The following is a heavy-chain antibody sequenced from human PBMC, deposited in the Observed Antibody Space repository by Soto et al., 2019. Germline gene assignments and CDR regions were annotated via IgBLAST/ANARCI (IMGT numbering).Heavy chain of an antibody. CDR3: ARDLTGLRFLEWPDAFDI. Sequence: QVPLVQSGAEVKKPGASVKVSCKASGYTFTSYGISWVRQAPGQGLEWMGWISAYNGNTNYAQKLQGRVTMTTDTSTSTAYMELRSLRSDDTAVYYCARDLTGLRFLEWPDAFDIWGQGTMVTVSS. J-gene: IGHJ3*02. CDR1: GYTFTSYG. CDR2: ISAYNGNT. D-gene: IGHD3-3*01. V-gene: IGHV1-18*01.